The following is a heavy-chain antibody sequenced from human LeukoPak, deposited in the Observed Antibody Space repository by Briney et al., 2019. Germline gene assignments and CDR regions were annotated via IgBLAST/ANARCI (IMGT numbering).Heavy chain of an antibody. CDR3: ARDPSNSSGFDY. CDR2: IYYSGST. V-gene: IGHV4-59*01. CDR1: GGSISSYY. Sequence: NPSETLSLTCTVSGGSISSYYWSWIRQPPGKGLEWIGYIYYSGSTNYNPSLKSRVTISVDTSKNQFSLKLSSVTAADTAVYYCARDPSNSSGFDYWGQGALVTVSS. D-gene: IGHD3-22*01. J-gene: IGHJ4*02.